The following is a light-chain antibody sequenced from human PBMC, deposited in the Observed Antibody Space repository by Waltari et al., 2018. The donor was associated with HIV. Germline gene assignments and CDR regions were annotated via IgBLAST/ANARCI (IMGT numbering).Light chain of an antibody. V-gene: IGLV1-44*01. Sequence: QSVLNQSPSASGTPGQRVIISCSGSSSNIDSNTVTWYQQFPGTAPKLLIYNYGQRPSGVPERFSGSKSATSASLAISGLRSEDEADYYCATWDDSLNAWVFGGGTKLTVL. J-gene: IGLJ3*02. CDR3: ATWDDSLNAWV. CDR1: SSNIDSNT. CDR2: NYG.